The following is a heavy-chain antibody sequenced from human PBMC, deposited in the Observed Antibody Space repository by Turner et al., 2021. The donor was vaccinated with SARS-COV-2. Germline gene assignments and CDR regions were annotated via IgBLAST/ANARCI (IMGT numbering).Heavy chain of an antibody. CDR3: ATGYAYCGGDCSIYF. CDR2: FDPEDAET. D-gene: IGHD2-21*02. V-gene: IGHV1-24*01. Sequence: QVQLVQSGAGGTKPGASVKVSCKGPGYTRTELSMPWVRQAPGKGLEWMGGFDPEDAETVYAQKFQGRVTMTEDTSTDTAYMELSSLRSEDTAVYYCATGYAYCGGDCSIYFWGQGTLVTVSS. J-gene: IGHJ4*02. CDR1: GYTRTELS.